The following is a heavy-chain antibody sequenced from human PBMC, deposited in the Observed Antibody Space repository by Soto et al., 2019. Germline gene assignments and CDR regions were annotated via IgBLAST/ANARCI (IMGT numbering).Heavy chain of an antibody. CDR1: GYTFTGYY. Sequence: ASVNVSCKASGYTFTGYYMHWVRQAPGQGLEWMGWINPNSGGTNYAQKFQGRVTMTRDTSISTAYMELSRLRSDDTAVYYCARDRVGEHRSGGMDVSGHGTTVTFS. CDR3: ARDRVGEHRSGGMDV. J-gene: IGHJ6*02. V-gene: IGHV1-2*02. D-gene: IGHD3-10*01. CDR2: INPNSGGT.